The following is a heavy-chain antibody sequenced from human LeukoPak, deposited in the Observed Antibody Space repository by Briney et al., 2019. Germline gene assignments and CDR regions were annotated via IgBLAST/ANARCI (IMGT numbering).Heavy chain of an antibody. CDR3: AKGRPLRSAAGILYYYYMDV. J-gene: IGHJ6*03. CDR2: ISGSDGST. D-gene: IGHD6-13*01. V-gene: IGHV3-23*01. Sequence: GGSLRLSCAASGFTFSSYGMSWVRQAPGKGLEWVSAISGSDGSTYYADSVKGRFTISRDNSKNTLYLQMNSLRAEDTAVYYCAKGRPLRSAAGILYYYYMDVWGEGTTVTISS. CDR1: GFTFSSYG.